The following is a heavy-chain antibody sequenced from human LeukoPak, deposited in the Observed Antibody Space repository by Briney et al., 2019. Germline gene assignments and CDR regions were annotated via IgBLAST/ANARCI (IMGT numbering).Heavy chain of an antibody. CDR2: INPSGGST. J-gene: IGHJ4*02. V-gene: IGHV1-46*01. CDR3: ARRCGTTDFDY. CDR1: GYTFTSYY. Sequence: ASVKVSCKASGYTFTSYYMHWVRQAPGQGLEWMGIINPSGGSTSYAQKFQGRVTMTRDTSASTAYMELSSLRSEDTAVYYCARRCGTTDFDYWGQGTLVTVSS. D-gene: IGHD1-1*01.